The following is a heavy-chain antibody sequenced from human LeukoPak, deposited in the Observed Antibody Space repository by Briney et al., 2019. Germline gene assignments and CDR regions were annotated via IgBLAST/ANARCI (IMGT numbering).Heavy chain of an antibody. V-gene: IGHV3-7*01. CDR3: ARSPQLYDYSFDWFDP. CDR2: IKQDGSEK. J-gene: IGHJ5*02. Sequence: PGGSLRLSCAASGFTFNSYWMSWVRQAPGKGLEWVANIKQDGSEKYYVDSVKGRFTISRDNSKNTLYLQMNSLRAEDTAVYYCARSPQLYDYSFDWFDPWGQGTLVTVSS. CDR1: GFTFNSYW. D-gene: IGHD4-11*01.